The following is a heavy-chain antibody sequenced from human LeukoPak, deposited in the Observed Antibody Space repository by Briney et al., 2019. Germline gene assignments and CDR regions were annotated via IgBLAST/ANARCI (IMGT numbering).Heavy chain of an antibody. J-gene: IGHJ5*02. Sequence: ASVKVSCKASGYTFTGYYMHWVRQAPGQGLEWMGWINPNSGGTNYAQKFQGRVTMTRDTSISTAYMELSRLRSDDTAVYYCARHNGGYYDFWSGYYSISSWFDPWGQGTLVTVSS. D-gene: IGHD3-3*01. V-gene: IGHV1-2*02. CDR2: INPNSGGT. CDR1: GYTFTGYY. CDR3: ARHNGGYYDFWSGYYSISSWFDP.